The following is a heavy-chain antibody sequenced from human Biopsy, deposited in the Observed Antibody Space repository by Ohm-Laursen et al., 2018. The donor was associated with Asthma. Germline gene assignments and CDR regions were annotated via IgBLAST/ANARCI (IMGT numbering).Heavy chain of an antibody. CDR1: NGSISSNFYY. CDR3: ARQKLAAAEGPFDL. V-gene: IGHV4-39*01. J-gene: IGHJ3*01. CDR2: IHKNGIG. Sequence: SDTLSLTCTVSNGSISSNFYYWGWIRQPPGKGLEWVGSIHKNGIGYYKSSLKSRLTISVDTSKNQFSLKVTSLTAADTAVYYCARQKLAAAEGPFDLWGQGTMVTVSS. D-gene: IGHD6-13*01.